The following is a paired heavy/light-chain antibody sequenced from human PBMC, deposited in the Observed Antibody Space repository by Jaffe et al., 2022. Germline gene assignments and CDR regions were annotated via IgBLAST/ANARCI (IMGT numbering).Light chain of an antibody. CDR2: GAS. J-gene: IGKJ4*01. Sequence: EIVLTQSPGTLSLSPGERATLSCRASQSVSSSYLAWYQQKPGQAPRLLIYGASSRATGIPDRFSGSGSGTDFTLTISRLEPEDFAVYYCQQYDNSPELTFGGGTKVEIK. V-gene: IGKV3-20*01. CDR1: QSVSSSY. CDR3: QQYDNSPELT.
Heavy chain of an antibody. D-gene: IGHD6-19*01. CDR3: AKKSGGWYYTYFDY. V-gene: IGHV3-23*01. CDR2: ISGSGSST. J-gene: IGHJ4*02. CDR1: GFTFSSYA. Sequence: EVQLLESGGGLVQPGGSLRLSCAVSGFTFSSYAMSWVRQAPGKGLEWVSGISGSGSSTYYADSVKGRFTISRDNSKNTLYMQMNSLRAEDTAVYYCAKKSGGWYYTYFDYWGQGTLVSVSS.